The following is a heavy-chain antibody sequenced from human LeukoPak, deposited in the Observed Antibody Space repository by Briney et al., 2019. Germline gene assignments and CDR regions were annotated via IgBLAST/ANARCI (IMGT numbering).Heavy chain of an antibody. V-gene: IGHV3-23*03. CDR3: ARGFSEDYGDYFDY. CDR1: GFTFDDYA. CDR2: IYNDGHGGNT. Sequence: GGSLRLSCAASGFTFDDYAMHWVRQAPGKGLEWVSVIYNDGHGGNTYYADSVKGRFTISRDNSKNTLYLQMNSLRADDTAVYYCARGFSEDYGDYFDYWGQGTLVTVSS. D-gene: IGHD4-17*01. J-gene: IGHJ4*02.